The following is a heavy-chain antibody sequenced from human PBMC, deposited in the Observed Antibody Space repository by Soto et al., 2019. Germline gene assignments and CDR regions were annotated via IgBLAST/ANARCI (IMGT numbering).Heavy chain of an antibody. Sequence: SVTLSLTCAVSGGSFTSNNWWTWVRQPPGQGLEWIGEIYRTGSTNYNPSLKSRVTISLDKSENQFSLKVTSLTAADTAVYYCASRDPGTIVDYWGQGTLVTVSS. CDR1: GGSFTSNNW. CDR2: IYRTGST. CDR3: ASRDPGTIVDY. V-gene: IGHV4-4*02. J-gene: IGHJ4*02. D-gene: IGHD1-7*01.